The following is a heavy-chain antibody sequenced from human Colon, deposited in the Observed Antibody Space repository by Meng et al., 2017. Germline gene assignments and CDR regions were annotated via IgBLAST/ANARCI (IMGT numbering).Heavy chain of an antibody. V-gene: IGHV3-11*01. CDR2: VSSHSTTI. D-gene: IGHD2-21*01. J-gene: IGHJ4*02. CDR1: GFIFTDYF. Sequence: QVRLVHVGGGFVKRGGSLRLSCEGSGFIFTDYFFIWIRPAPEKGQEWIAYVSSHSTTIHYADSVKGRFTISSDDANNSVHLQMNSLRAEDTADYYGTRNVVSDYWGQGTLVTVSS. CDR3: TRNVVSDY.